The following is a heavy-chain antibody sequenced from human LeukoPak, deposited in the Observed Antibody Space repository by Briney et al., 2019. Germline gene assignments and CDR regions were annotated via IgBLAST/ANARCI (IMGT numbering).Heavy chain of an antibody. CDR2: IYYSGST. CDR3: ARASPYGGNVGY. CDR1: GGSISSYY. D-gene: IGHD4-23*01. J-gene: IGHJ4*02. V-gene: IGHV4-59*08. Sequence: PSETLSLTCTVSGGSISSYYWSWIRQPPGKGLEWIGYIYYSGSTNYNPSLKSRVTISVDTSKNQFSLKLSPVTAADTAVYYCARASPYGGNVGYWGQGTLVTVSS.